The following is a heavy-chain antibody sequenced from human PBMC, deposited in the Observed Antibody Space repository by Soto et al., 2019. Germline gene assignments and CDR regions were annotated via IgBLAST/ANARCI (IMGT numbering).Heavy chain of an antibody. J-gene: IGHJ4*02. CDR3: ASLGYFDWDFDY. D-gene: IGHD3-9*01. CDR2: ISGSGGST. Sequence: GGSLRLSCAASGFTFSSYAMSWVRQAPGKGLEWVSAISGSGGSTYYADSVKGRFTISRDNAKNSLYLQMNSLRAEDTAVYYCASLGYFDWDFDYWGQGTLVTVSS. V-gene: IGHV3-23*01. CDR1: GFTFSSYA.